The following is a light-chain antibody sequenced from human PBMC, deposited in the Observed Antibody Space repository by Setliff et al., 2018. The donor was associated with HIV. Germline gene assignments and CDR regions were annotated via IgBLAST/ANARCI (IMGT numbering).Light chain of an antibody. V-gene: IGLV2-14*03. Sequence: QSALTQPASVSGSPGQSITISCTGTSSDVGGYNYVSWYQHHPGKAPKLMIYNVSNRPSGVSDRFSGSKSGNTASLTISGLQAEDEADYYCASYTSGQTLVFGGGTKVTVL. CDR3: ASYTSGQTLV. CDR1: SSDVGGYNY. CDR2: NVS. J-gene: IGLJ2*01.